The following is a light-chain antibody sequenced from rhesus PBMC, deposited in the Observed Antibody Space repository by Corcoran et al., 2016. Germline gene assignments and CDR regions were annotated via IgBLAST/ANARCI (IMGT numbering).Light chain of an antibody. CDR3: CSYRFAFTFL. CDR2: DIN. V-gene: IGLV2-38*01. Sequence: QSALTQPPSVSKSLGQSVTISRTGTSSDIGNFNGVSWYQQHSGTAPRLLIYDINKRPSGVSDRFSGSKSGNTASLTISGLQAEDEADYFCCSYRFAFTFLFGTGTRLSVL. CDR1: SSDIGNFNG. J-gene: IGLJ1*01.